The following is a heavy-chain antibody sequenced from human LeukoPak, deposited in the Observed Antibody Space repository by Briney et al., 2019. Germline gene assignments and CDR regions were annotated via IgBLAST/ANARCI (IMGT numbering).Heavy chain of an antibody. D-gene: IGHD6-19*01. CDR1: GGSISSYY. V-gene: IGHV4-4*07. CDR2: IYTSGST. J-gene: IGHJ4*02. CDR3: ARSGDVAEFDY. Sequence: PSETLSLTCTVSGGSISSYYWSWTRQPAGKGLEWIGRIYTSGSTNYNPSLKSRVTMSVDTSRNQFSLKLSSVTAADTAVYYCARSGDVAEFDYWGQGTLVTVSS.